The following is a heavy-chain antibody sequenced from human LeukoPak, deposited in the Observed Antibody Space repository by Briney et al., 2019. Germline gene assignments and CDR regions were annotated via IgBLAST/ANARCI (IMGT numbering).Heavy chain of an antibody. CDR2: IYYSRST. Sequence: SETLSLTCTVSGGSISSYYWSWIRQPPGKGLEWIGYIYYSRSTNYNPSLKSRVTISVDTSKNQFSLKLSSVTAADTAVYYCARHLVPYYDSSGYYDYYGMDVWGQGTTVTVSS. J-gene: IGHJ6*02. V-gene: IGHV4-59*08. D-gene: IGHD3-22*01. CDR1: GGSISSYY. CDR3: ARHLVPYYDSSGYYDYYGMDV.